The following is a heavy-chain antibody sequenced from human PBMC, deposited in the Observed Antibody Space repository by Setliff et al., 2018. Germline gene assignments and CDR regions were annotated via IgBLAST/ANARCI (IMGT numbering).Heavy chain of an antibody. D-gene: IGHD1-7*01. CDR3: AKPQVELRWGFES. Sequence: PGGSLRLSCVASGFTFTSYTMSWVRQAPGKGLQCVSHISNSGVGTHYADSVKGRFTISRDSPKNTLYLQMNSLRAEDTAVYYCAKPQVELRWGFESWGQGTLVTVSS. V-gene: IGHV3-23*01. CDR2: ISNSGVGT. J-gene: IGHJ4*02. CDR1: GFTFTSYT.